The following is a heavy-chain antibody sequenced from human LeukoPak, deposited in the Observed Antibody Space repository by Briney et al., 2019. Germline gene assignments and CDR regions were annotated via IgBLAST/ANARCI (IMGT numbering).Heavy chain of an antibody. CDR1: GFTFSSYG. V-gene: IGHV3-30*02. CDR2: IRYDGSNK. Sequence: GGSLRLSCAASGFTFSSYGMHWVRQAPGKGLEWVAFIRYDGSNKYYADSVKGRFTISRDNSKNTLYLQMNSLRAEDTAVYYCAKESYNRNDARWPFDYWGQGTLVTVSS. D-gene: IGHD1-1*01. J-gene: IGHJ4*02. CDR3: AKESYNRNDARWPFDY.